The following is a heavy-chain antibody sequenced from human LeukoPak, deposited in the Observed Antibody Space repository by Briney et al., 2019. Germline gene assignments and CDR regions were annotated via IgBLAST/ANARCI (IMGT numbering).Heavy chain of an antibody. Sequence: GGSLRLSCAASGFTSSTYGMHWVRQAPGKGLEWVAVIWYDGSNSYYADSVMGRFTISRDNSKNTLYLQMNSLRAEDTAVYYCARDGAFWSGYPYYFDYWGQGTLVTVSS. D-gene: IGHD3-3*01. CDR3: ARDGAFWSGYPYYFDY. CDR2: IWYDGSNS. CDR1: GFTSSTYG. J-gene: IGHJ4*02. V-gene: IGHV3-33*01.